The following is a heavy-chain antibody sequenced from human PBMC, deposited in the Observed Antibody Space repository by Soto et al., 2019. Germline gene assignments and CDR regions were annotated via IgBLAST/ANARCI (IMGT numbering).Heavy chain of an antibody. CDR3: ASLPRIYDSSPDFDY. J-gene: IGHJ4*02. Sequence: QVQLQESGPGLVKPSGTLSLTCAVSGGSISSSNWWSWVRQPPGKGLEWIGEIYHSGSTNYNPSPKRRLTTAVDKSRNHSPLKLSSVTAADTAVYYCASLPRIYDSSPDFDYWGQGTLVTVSS. D-gene: IGHD3-22*01. CDR2: IYHSGST. CDR1: GGSISSSNW. V-gene: IGHV4-4*02.